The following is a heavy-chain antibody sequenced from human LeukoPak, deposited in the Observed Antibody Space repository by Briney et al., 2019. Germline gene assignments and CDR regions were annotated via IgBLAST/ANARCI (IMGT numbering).Heavy chain of an antibody. D-gene: IGHD3-10*01. V-gene: IGHV3-33*08. J-gene: IGHJ4*02. CDR1: GFTFSSYG. Sequence: RGSLRLSCAASGFTFSSYGMHWVRQAPGKGLEWVAVIWSDGSNKYYADSVKGRFTIYRDNSKNTLYLQMDSLRAEDTAVYYCARRGSGTYSVDQWGQGTLVTVSA. CDR3: ARRGSGTYSVDQ. CDR2: IWSDGSNK.